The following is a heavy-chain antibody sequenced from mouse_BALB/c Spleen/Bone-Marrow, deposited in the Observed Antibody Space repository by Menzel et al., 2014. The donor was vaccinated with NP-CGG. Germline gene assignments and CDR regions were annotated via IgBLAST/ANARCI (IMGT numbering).Heavy chain of an antibody. Sequence: QVQLQQSGPELVRPGVSVKISCKGSGYTFTDYAMHWVKQSHAKSLEWIGVISTYSGNTNYNQKFKGKATMTVDKSSSPAYMNLAILTLGYFAFYYCESSSGGGYFDNGGKGTTPT. J-gene: IGHJ2*01. D-gene: IGHD1-1*02. CDR3: ESSSGGGYFDN. V-gene: IGHV1S137*01. CDR2: ISTYSGNT. CDR1: GYTFTDYA.